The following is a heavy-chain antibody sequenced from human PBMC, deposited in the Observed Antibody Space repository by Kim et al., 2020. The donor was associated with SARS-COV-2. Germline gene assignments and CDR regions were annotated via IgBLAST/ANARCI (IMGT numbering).Heavy chain of an antibody. CDR3: AXGSRAAGGDLDY. V-gene: IGHV3-21*01. Sequence: GGSLRLSCAASGFTFSSYSMNWVRQAPGKGLEWVSSISSSXSSYXYYADSVXGRFTISRDNAKXSLYLXMNSLRXXXTAVYYXAXGSRAAGGDLDYWGQG. CDR1: GFTFSSYS. D-gene: IGHD3-16*01. J-gene: IGHJ4*02. CDR2: ISSSXSSYX.